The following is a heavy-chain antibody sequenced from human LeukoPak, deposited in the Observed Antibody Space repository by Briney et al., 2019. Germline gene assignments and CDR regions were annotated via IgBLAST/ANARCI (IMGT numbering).Heavy chain of an antibody. V-gene: IGHV4-59*01. D-gene: IGHD6-19*01. CDR1: GCSISSYY. J-gene: IGHJ4*02. Sequence: SETLSLTCTVSGCSISSYYWSWLRQPPGKGLEWVGYIYYSGSTNYNPSLKSRVTISVDTSKNQFSLKLSSVTAADTAVYYCARELAVGGHFDYWGQGPLVTVSS. CDR3: ARELAVGGHFDY. CDR2: IYYSGST.